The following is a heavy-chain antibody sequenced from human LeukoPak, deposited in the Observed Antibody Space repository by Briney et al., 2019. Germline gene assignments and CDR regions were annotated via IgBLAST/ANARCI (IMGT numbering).Heavy chain of an antibody. J-gene: IGHJ5*02. CDR3: ANWGRFDP. Sequence: GGTLRLSCAASGFTFSSYGMSWVRQAPGKGLEWVSGISGIGSGTYYADSVRGRFTISRDTSKNTLYLQMNSLRADDTAVYYCANWGRFDPWGQGTLVTVSS. V-gene: IGHV3-23*01. CDR2: ISGIGSGT. CDR1: GFTFSSYG. D-gene: IGHD3-16*01.